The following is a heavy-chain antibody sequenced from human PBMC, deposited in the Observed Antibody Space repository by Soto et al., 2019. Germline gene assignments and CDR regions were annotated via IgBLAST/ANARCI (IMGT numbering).Heavy chain of an antibody. CDR2: MTPHSGKT. Sequence: QVQLVQSGAEVKKPGTSVKVSCMASGYTFTTYDINWVRQAPGQGLEWMGWMTPHSGKTGYAPKFQGRVTMTRDTSISTAYMELSSLRSEDTAVYFCARGWEVPAATFDSWGQGTLVTVSS. J-gene: IGHJ4*02. D-gene: IGHD2-2*01. CDR3: ARGWEVPAATFDS. CDR1: GYTFTTYD. V-gene: IGHV1-8*01.